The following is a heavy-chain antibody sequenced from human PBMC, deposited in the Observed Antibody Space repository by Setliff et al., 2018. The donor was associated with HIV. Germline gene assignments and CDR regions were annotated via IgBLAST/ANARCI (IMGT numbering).Heavy chain of an antibody. J-gene: IGHJ6*02. CDR3: ARPQWELGVDYYGMDV. CDR1: GDTFSNYA. CDR2: IIPILNTP. Sequence: SVKVSCKASGDTFSNYAISWVRQAPGQGLEWMGGIIPILNTPNYAQKFKGKITINADKSTTTVYMELSSLRSEDTAVYYCARPQWELGVDYYGMDVWGQGTTVTVSS. V-gene: IGHV1-69*10. D-gene: IGHD1-26*01.